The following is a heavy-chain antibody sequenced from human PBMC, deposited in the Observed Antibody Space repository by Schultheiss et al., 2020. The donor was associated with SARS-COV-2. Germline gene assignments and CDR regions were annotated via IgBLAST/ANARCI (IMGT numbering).Heavy chain of an antibody. J-gene: IGHJ5*02. CDR2: IYYSGST. D-gene: IGHD2-21*02. V-gene: IGHV4-59*08. Sequence: GSLRLSCTVSGGSISSYYWSWIRQPPGKGLEWIGYIYYSGSTNYNPSLKSRVTISVDTSKNQFSLKVSSVTAADTAVYYCARAVVTVNAYNWFDPWGQGTLVTVSS. CDR3: ARAVVTVNAYNWFDP. CDR1: GGSISSYY.